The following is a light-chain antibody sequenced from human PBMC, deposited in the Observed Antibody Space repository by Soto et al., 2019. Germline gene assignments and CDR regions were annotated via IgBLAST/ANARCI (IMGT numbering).Light chain of an antibody. CDR2: EAS. CDR3: HQTYSPPDK. V-gene: IGKV1-39*01. J-gene: IGKJ1*01. Sequence: DIRMTRSPSSLSASVGDRVTITCRASQSIDTHLNWYQQHPGKAPNALIYEASNLQSGVPPRFSGSGSGTDFTLTISGLQPDDSATYYCHQTYSPPDKFGQGTKV. CDR1: QSIDTH.